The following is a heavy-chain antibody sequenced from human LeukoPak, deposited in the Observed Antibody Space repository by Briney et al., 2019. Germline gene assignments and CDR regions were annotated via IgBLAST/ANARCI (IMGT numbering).Heavy chain of an antibody. CDR1: GYTFSSYG. V-gene: IGHV1-18*01. CDR3: ARASGYSYGPRDY. CDR2: ISAHTGHT. D-gene: IGHD5-18*01. Sequence: ASVKVSCKASGYTFSSYGVTWVRQAPGQGLEWMGWISAHTGHTSYAQELQDRITMTTDTSTSTAYMELRSLRSDDTAVYFCARASGYSYGPRDYWGQGTLVTVSS. J-gene: IGHJ4*02.